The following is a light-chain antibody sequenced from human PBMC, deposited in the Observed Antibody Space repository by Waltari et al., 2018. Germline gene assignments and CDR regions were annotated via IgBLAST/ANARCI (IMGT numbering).Light chain of an antibody. CDR3: QQGHSTPRT. J-gene: IGKJ1*01. Sequence: DIQMTQSPSTLSASAGDRVTITCRASQNINSWLAWYQQKPGKAPKLLIHAASSLQSGVPSRFSGGGSGTEFTLTISNLQPDDFATYYCQQGHSTPRTFGQGTKVEIK. CDR1: QNINSW. CDR2: AAS. V-gene: IGKV1-5*01.